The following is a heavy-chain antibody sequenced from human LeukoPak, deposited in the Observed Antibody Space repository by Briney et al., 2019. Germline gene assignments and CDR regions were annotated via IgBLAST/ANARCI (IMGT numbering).Heavy chain of an antibody. CDR3: ASGRYSSGWYEGYYFDY. Sequence: SETLSLTCTVSGGSISSYYWSWIRQPPGKGLEWIGYIYYSGSTNYNPSLKSRVTISVDTSKNQFSLKLSSVTAADTAVYYCASGRYSSGWYEGYYFDYWGQGTLVTVSS. J-gene: IGHJ4*02. CDR1: GGSISSYY. V-gene: IGHV4-59*08. CDR2: IYYSGST. D-gene: IGHD6-19*01.